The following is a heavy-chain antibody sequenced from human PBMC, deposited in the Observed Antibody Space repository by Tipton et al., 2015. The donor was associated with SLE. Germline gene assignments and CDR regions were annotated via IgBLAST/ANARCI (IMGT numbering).Heavy chain of an antibody. CDR3: ARRSVIKDAYMDV. Sequence: TLSLICTVSGDSITSCTFYYNWIRQPAGKGLEWVGRFYTGGSTHYNPSLKSRVLISIDTSKNQVSLKLTSVTAADTAVYYCARRSVIKDAYMDVWGKGTTVTVSS. CDR2: FYTGGST. J-gene: IGHJ6*03. V-gene: IGHV4-61*02. D-gene: IGHD2-21*01. CDR1: GDSITSCTFY.